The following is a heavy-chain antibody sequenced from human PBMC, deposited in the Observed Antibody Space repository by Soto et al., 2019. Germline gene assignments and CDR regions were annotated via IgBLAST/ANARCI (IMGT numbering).Heavy chain of an antibody. CDR3: ARDGYSYGYYYYYGMDV. Sequence: GGCLRLACAASGVTFRSYIMNWVLQAPGKGLEWVSSISSSSSYIYYADSVKGRFTISRDNAKNSLYLQMNSLRAEDTAVYYCARDGYSYGYYYYYGMDVWGQGTTVPVSS. J-gene: IGHJ6*02. CDR1: GVTFRSYI. D-gene: IGHD5-18*01. V-gene: IGHV3-21*01. CDR2: ISSSSSYI.